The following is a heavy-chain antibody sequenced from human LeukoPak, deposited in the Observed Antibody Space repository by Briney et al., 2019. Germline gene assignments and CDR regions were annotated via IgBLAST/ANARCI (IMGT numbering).Heavy chain of an antibody. Sequence: ETLSLTCTVSGGSIRSSSYYWAWIRQPPGKGLEWIATGHYSGSTFYNPSLKSRLTLYIDTSKNLFSLQVTSVTAADTAMYYCVRGQGAFGGYEWANWFDPWGQGTLVTVSS. CDR3: VRGQGAFGGYEWANWFDP. CDR2: GHYSGST. D-gene: IGHD5-12*01. CDR1: GGSIRSSSYY. J-gene: IGHJ5*02. V-gene: IGHV4-39*02.